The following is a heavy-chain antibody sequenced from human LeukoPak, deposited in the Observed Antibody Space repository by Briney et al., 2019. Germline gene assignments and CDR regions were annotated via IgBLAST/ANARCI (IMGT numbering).Heavy chain of an antibody. CDR2: IKQDGSEK. J-gene: IGHJ6*02. V-gene: IGHV3-7*01. D-gene: IGHD3-22*01. Sequence: GGSLRLSCAASRFNFSRYWMTWVRQAPGKGLEWVANIKQDGSEKCYVASVEGRFTISRDNGKNSLYLEMNSLRAEDTAVYYCAKDQVYSDSSGNHYYFYYGLDVWGQGTTVTVSS. CDR1: RFNFSRYW. CDR3: AKDQVYSDSSGNHYYFYYGLDV.